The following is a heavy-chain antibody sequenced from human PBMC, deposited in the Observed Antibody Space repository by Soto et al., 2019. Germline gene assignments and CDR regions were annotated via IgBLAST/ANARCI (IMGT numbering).Heavy chain of an antibody. D-gene: IGHD3-22*01. CDR3: ARGPNYYDSSGPFDY. Sequence: SETLSLTCAVYGGSFSGYYWSWIRQPPGKGLEWIGEINNSGSTNYNPSLKSRVTISVDTYKNQFSLKLSSVTAADTAVYYCARGPNYYDSSGPFDYWGQGTLVTVSS. CDR2: INNSGST. CDR1: GGSFSGYY. J-gene: IGHJ4*02. V-gene: IGHV4-34*01.